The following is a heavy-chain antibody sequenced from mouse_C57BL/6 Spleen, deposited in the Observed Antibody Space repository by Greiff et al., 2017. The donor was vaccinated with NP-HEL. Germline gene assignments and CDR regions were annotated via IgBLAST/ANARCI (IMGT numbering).Heavy chain of an antibody. V-gene: IGHV1-42*01. CDR3: ARSVYDYDERAMDY. CDR2: INPSTGGT. Sequence: VQLQQSGPELVKPGASVKISCKASGYSFTGYYMNWVKQSPEKSLEWIGEINPSTGGTTYNQKFKAKATLTVDKSSSTAYMQLKSLTSEDSAVYYCARSVYDYDERAMDYWGQGTSVTVPS. D-gene: IGHD2-4*01. J-gene: IGHJ4*01. CDR1: GYSFTGYY.